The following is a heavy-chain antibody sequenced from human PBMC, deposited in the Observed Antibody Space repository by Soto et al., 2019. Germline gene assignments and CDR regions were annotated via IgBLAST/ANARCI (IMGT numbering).Heavy chain of an antibody. CDR1: GYSFAGYW. V-gene: IGHV5-10-1*01. Sequence: PGESLKISCKGSGYSFAGYWITWVRQKPGKGLEWMGRIDPSDSQTYYSPSFRGHVTISLTKSITTVFLQWSSPRASDTAMYYCVRQIYDSETGPNATACFDSWGQGTWVTVPS. D-gene: IGHD2-8*01. CDR3: VRQIYDSETGPNATACFDS. CDR2: IDPSDSQT. J-gene: IGHJ4*02.